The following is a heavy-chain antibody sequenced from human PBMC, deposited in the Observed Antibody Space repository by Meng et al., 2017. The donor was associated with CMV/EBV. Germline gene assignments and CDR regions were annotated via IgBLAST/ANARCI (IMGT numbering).Heavy chain of an antibody. CDR2: INHSGST. CDR3: ARESMVRGED. Sequence: VQLQRGGAGLLKPSETLSPPCAVYGVSFSGYYWSWIRQPPGKGLEWIGEINHSGSTNYNPSLKSRVTISVDTSKNQFSLKLSSVTAADTAVYYCARESMVRGEDWGQGTLVTVSS. V-gene: IGHV4-34*01. D-gene: IGHD3-10*01. CDR1: GVSFSGYY. J-gene: IGHJ4*02.